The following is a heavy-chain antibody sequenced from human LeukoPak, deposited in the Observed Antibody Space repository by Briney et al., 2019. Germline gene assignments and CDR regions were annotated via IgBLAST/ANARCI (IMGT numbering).Heavy chain of an antibody. V-gene: IGHV4-4*07. CDR1: GGSISDFY. CDR2: IYSSGNT. Sequence: SETLSLTCSVSGGSISDFYWSWLRQPAGKGLEWIGRIYSSGNTNYNPSLKSRVTVSLDASKNQFSLKLSSVTAADTAVYYCARRTYYYDSSGYLFDYWGQGTLVTVSS. D-gene: IGHD3-22*01. J-gene: IGHJ4*02. CDR3: ARRTYYYDSSGYLFDY.